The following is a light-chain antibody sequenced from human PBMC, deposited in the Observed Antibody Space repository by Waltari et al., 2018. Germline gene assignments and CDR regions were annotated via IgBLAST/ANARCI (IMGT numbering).Light chain of an antibody. V-gene: IGLV5-45*02. Sequence: QAVLTQPSSLSASPGASASLPCTLRSGINVGTYRISWYHQKPGSPPQYLLRYKSDSDKQQGFGVPSRFSGSKDASANAGILLISGLQSEDEADYFCMIWHSSAVVFGGGTKLTVL. J-gene: IGLJ3*02. CDR3: MIWHSSAVV. CDR1: SGINVGTYR. CDR2: YKSDSDK.